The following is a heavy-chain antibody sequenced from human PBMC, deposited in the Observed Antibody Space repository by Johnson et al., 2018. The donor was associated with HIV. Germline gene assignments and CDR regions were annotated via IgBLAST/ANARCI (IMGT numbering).Heavy chain of an antibody. D-gene: IGHD6-19*01. Sequence: QVQLVESGGGVVQPGRSLGLSCRASGFTFSGNAMHWVRQPPGKGLQWVAVISSDGTEKHYGDSVRGRFTISRDNAKNTLYLQMNSLRAEDTAVYYCARGKKQWLDEDALDIWGQGTMVTVSS. CDR3: ARGKKQWLDEDALDI. CDR2: ISSDGTEK. V-gene: IGHV3-30*04. J-gene: IGHJ3*02. CDR1: GFTFSGNA.